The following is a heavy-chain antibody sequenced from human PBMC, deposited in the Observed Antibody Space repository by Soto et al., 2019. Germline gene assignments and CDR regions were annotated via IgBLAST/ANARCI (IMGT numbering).Heavy chain of an antibody. Sequence: SSETLSLTCTVSGGSIRSGGYYWSWVRQNPRRGLEWIGNIYYSGNTYYNPSLKSRLTISVDTSKNQFSLNLRSVTAADTAVYYWRRGRLMATARTARTLWSLTVWGQATRFTVP. V-gene: IGHV4-31*03. CDR1: GGSIRSGGYY. J-gene: IGHJ6*02. CDR2: IYYSGNT. CDR3: RRGRLMATARTARTLWSLTV. D-gene: IGHD5-12*01.